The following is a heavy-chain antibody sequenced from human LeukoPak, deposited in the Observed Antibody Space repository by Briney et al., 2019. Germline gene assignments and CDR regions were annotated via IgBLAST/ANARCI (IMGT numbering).Heavy chain of an antibody. CDR3: ARSYAHDY. Sequence: PSETLSLTCTVSGGSISNYYWSWIRQPPGKGLEWIGYIYYSGSTSYNPSLKSRVTISVDTSKNQFSLKVSSVTAADTAVYYCARSYAHDYWGQGTLVTVSS. V-gene: IGHV4-59*12. CDR1: GGSISNYY. D-gene: IGHD2-2*01. CDR2: IYYSGST. J-gene: IGHJ4*02.